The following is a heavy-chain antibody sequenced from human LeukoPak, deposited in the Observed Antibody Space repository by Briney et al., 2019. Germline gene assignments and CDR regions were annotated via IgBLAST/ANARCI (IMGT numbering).Heavy chain of an antibody. V-gene: IGHV5-51*01. Sequence: GESLKISCKTSGYSFNKFWLGWVRQMPGKGLEWMGIIYPGDSDTRYSPSFQGQVTISADKSISTAYLQWSSLKASDTAMYYCARLSDFGVVIINYWGQGTLVTVSS. CDR2: IYPGDSDT. D-gene: IGHD3-3*01. CDR3: ARLSDFGVVIINY. J-gene: IGHJ4*02. CDR1: GYSFNKFW.